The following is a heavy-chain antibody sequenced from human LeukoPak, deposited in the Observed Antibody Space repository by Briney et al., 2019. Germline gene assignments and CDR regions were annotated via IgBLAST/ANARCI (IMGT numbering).Heavy chain of an antibody. CDR3: SLRYCTGGSCPGY. V-gene: IGHV3-15*01. CDR1: GFTFSNAW. CDR2: IKSRSDGGAT. J-gene: IGHJ4*02. Sequence: GGSLRLSCAASGFTFSNAWMSWFRQAPGKGLEWVGRIKSRSDGGATDYAAPVKGRFTISRDDSKNTLYLQMNSLKTEDTAVYYCSLRYCTGGSCPGYWGQGTLVTVSS. D-gene: IGHD2-15*01.